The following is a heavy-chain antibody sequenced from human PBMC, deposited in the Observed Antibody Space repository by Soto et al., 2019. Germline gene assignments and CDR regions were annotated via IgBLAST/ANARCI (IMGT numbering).Heavy chain of an antibody. CDR3: AISSGGYRTGYCDL. Sequence: QVQLQESGPGLVKPSETLSLTCTVSGGSVSSGSYYWSWIRQPPGKGLEWIGYIYYSGSTHYNPSLKPRVTISVDPSKNQFSLKLSSVTAADTAVDYCAISSGGYRTGYCDLWGRGTLVTVSS. J-gene: IGHJ2*01. D-gene: IGHD6-19*01. V-gene: IGHV4-61*01. CDR1: GGSVSSGSYY. CDR2: IYYSGST.